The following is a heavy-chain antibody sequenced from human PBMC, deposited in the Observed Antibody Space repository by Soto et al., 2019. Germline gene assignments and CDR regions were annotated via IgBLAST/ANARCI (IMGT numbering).Heavy chain of an antibody. D-gene: IGHD3-3*01. CDR3: ARGFPSDDLSSGYDRFYFDY. J-gene: IGHJ4*02. CDR2: IIPMFGTT. V-gene: IGHV1-69*06. CDR1: GGTFSSYA. Sequence: ASVKVSCKASGGTFSSYAINWVRQASGQGLEWMGRIIPMFGTTKYAQKFNGGVTLTADKSTSTAYMELSSLRSEDTAVYYCARGFPSDDLSSGYDRFYFDYWGQGTQVTVSS.